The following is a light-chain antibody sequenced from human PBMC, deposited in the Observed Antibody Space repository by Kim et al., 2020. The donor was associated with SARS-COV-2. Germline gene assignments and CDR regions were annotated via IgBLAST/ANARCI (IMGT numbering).Light chain of an antibody. V-gene: IGLV3-21*04. J-gene: IGLJ7*01. CDR3: QVWDSSSDHAV. CDR1: NIGSKS. CDR2: YDS. Sequence: PGKTARITCGGNNIGSKSVHWYQQKPGRAPVLVIYYDSDRPSGIPERFSGSNSGNTATLTISRVEAGDEADYYCQVWDSSSDHAVFGGGTQLTVL.